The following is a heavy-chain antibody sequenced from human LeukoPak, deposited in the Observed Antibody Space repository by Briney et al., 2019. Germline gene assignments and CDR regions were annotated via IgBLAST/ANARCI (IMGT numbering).Heavy chain of an antibody. J-gene: IGHJ3*02. CDR3: ARLAIGSSYGSKGAFDI. CDR1: GGSISSGNYY. CDR2: IYTRGST. Sequence: PSQTLSLTCTVSGGSISSGNYYWSWIRQPAGKGLEWIGRIYTRGSTKYTPSLKSRVTMSVDTSKNQFSLKLSSVTAADTAVYYCARLAIGSSYGSKGAFDIWGQGTMVTVSS. V-gene: IGHV4-61*02. D-gene: IGHD5-18*01.